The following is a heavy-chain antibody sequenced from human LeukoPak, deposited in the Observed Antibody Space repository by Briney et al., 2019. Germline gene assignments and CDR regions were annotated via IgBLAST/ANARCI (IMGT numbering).Heavy chain of an antibody. CDR2: IYYSGTT. J-gene: IGHJ4*02. CDR3: ARGVYIAAAQYGY. V-gene: IGHV4-59*01. D-gene: IGHD6-13*01. CDR1: GGSISGYH. Sequence: SETLSLTCTVSGGSISGYHWTWIRQPPGMALEWIGYIYYSGTTNFNPSLKSRVTMSVDTSKNQFSLKLSSVTAADTAVYYCARGVYIAAAQYGYWGQGTLVTVSS.